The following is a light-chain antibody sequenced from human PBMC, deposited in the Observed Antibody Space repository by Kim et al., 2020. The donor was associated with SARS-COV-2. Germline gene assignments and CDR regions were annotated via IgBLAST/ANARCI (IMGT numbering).Light chain of an antibody. CDR1: QSISSW. V-gene: IGKV1-5*01. J-gene: IGKJ2*01. CDR3: QQYDTDPNT. CDR2: DAS. Sequence: SSSVGGRVTITCRASQSISSWLAWYQQKPGKAPNLLIYDASSLESGVPSRFTGRGSGTEFTLTISSLQPDDFATYYCQQYDTDPNTFGQGTKLEI.